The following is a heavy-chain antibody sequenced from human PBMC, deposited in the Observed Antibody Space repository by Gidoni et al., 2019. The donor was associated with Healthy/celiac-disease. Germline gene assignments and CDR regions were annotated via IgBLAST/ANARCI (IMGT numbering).Heavy chain of an antibody. J-gene: IGHJ4*02. CDR1: GFTFSSYA. Sequence: EVQLLESGGGLLQPGGSLRLSCAASGFTFSSYAMSWVRQAPGKGLEWVSAISGSGGSTYYADSVKGRFTISRDNSKNTLYLQMNSLRAEDTAVYYCAKDLELELGVGSFDYWGQGTLVTVSS. CDR2: ISGSGGST. CDR3: AKDLELELGVGSFDY. V-gene: IGHV3-23*01. D-gene: IGHD1-7*01.